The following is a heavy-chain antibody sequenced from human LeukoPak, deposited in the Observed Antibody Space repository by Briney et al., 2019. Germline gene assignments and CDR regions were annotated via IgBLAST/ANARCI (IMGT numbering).Heavy chain of an antibody. CDR2: IYLSDSDT. CDR3: ARPLTGDIYGMDV. D-gene: IGHD7-27*01. Sequence: GESLKISCKGSGYISTDYWIGWVRQTPGKGLEWMGIIYLSDSDTRYSPSLQGQVTISADKSISTAYLQWSSLKASDTAMYYCARPLTGDIYGMDVWGQGTTVTVSS. V-gene: IGHV5-51*01. J-gene: IGHJ6*02. CDR1: GYISTDYW.